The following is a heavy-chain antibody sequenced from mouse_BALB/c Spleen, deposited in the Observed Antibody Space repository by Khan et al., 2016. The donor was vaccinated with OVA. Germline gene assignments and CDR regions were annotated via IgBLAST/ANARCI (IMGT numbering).Heavy chain of an antibody. D-gene: IGHD1-1*01. V-gene: IGHV1S135*01. CDR1: GYSFTDYN. J-gene: IGHJ2*01. CDR2: IDPYNGGT. CDR3: VRTDYYGSSYYFDY. Sequence: VQLQQSGPELVKPGASVKVSCKASGYSFTDYNMFWVKQSHGKSLEWIGYIDPYNGGTSYNQKFKGKATLTVDKSSSTAFMHLSSLTSEYSAVFCCVRTDYYGSSYYFDYWGQGTTLTVSS.